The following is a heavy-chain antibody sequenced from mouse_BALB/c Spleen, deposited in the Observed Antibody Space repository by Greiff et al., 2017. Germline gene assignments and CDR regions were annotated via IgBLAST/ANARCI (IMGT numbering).Heavy chain of an antibody. CDR1: GFTFSSYG. V-gene: IGHV5-6*01. Sequence: EVQRVESGGDLVKPGGSLKLSCAASGFTFSSYGMSWVRQTPDKRLEWVATISSGGSYTYYPDSVKGRFTISRDNAKNTLYLQMSSLKSEDTAMYYCARHSTVVVPYAMDYWGQGTSVTVSS. CDR3: ARHSTVVVPYAMDY. D-gene: IGHD1-1*01. J-gene: IGHJ4*01. CDR2: ISSGGSYT.